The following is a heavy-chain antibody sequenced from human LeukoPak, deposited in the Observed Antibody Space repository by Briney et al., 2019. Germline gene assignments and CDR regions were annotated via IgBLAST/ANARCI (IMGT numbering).Heavy chain of an antibody. Sequence: GGSLRLSCAASGFTFSSYSMNWVRQAPGKGLEWVSSISSSSSYIYYADSVKGRFTISRDNAKNSLYLQMNSLRAEDTAVHYCARVSGDCGGDCYYDYWGQGTLVTVSS. CDR3: ARVSGDCGGDCYYDY. J-gene: IGHJ4*02. CDR2: ISSSSSYI. V-gene: IGHV3-21*01. CDR1: GFTFSSYS. D-gene: IGHD2-21*01.